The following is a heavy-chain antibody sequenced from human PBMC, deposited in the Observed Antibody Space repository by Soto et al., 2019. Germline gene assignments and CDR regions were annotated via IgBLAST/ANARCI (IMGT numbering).Heavy chain of an antibody. D-gene: IGHD3-3*01. Sequence: PGGSLRLSCAASGFTFSSYGMHWVRQAPGKGLEWVAVIWYDGSNKYYADSVKGRFTISRDNSKNTLYLQMNSLRAEDTAVYYCARDGAEYHDFWSGSSYGMDVWGQGTTVTVYS. CDR1: GFTFSSYG. V-gene: IGHV3-33*01. CDR3: ARDGAEYHDFWSGSSYGMDV. CDR2: IWYDGSNK. J-gene: IGHJ6*02.